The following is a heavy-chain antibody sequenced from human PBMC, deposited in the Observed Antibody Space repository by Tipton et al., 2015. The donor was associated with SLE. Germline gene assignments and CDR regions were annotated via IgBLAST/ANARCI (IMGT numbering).Heavy chain of an antibody. V-gene: IGHV4-34*01. Sequence: TLSLTCTVFGGSFGDYDWSWIRQSPGKGLEWIGEISRSGNTNYNPSLKSRVTISIDTSKNHFSLKLTSVTAADTAVYYCARDSRIGWFDPWGQGTLVTVSS. CDR2: ISRSGNT. CDR3: ARDSRIGWFDP. D-gene: IGHD3-22*01. CDR1: GGSFGDYD. J-gene: IGHJ5*02.